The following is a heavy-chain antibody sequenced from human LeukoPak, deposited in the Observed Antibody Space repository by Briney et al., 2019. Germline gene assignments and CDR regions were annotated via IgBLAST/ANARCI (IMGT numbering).Heavy chain of an antibody. CDR3: ARAFYYYDSSGYYLSAFDI. D-gene: IGHD3-22*01. J-gene: IGHJ3*02. CDR1: GGTFSSYA. Sequence: GASVKVSCKASGGTFSSYAISWVRQAPGQGLEWMGGIIPIFGTANYAQKFQGRVTIAADESTSTAYMELSSLRSEDTAVYYCARAFYYYDSSGYYLSAFDIWGQGTMVTVSS. CDR2: IIPIFGTA. V-gene: IGHV1-69*13.